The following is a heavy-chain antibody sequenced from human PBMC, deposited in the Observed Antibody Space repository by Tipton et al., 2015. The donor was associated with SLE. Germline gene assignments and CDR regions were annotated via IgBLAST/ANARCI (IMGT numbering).Heavy chain of an antibody. CDR3: ARDSPTVAGTFDS. D-gene: IGHD6-19*01. Sequence: TLSLTCTVSGASINDDYWSWIRQPAGKGLEYIGHIYITGRTEYNPSLKSRVAMSIDTSKNQFSLNLTSVTAADTAVYYCARDSPTVAGTFDSWGQGTLVIVSA. CDR1: GASINDDY. V-gene: IGHV4-4*07. CDR2: IYITGRT. J-gene: IGHJ4*02.